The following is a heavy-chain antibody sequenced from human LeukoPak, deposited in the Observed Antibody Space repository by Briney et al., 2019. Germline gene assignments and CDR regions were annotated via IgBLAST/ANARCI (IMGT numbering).Heavy chain of an antibody. J-gene: IGHJ5*02. CDR2: INHSGST. CDR1: GGSFSGYY. Sequence: SETLSLTCAVYGGSFSGYYWSWIRQPPGKGLEWIGEINHSGSTNYNPSLKSRVTISVDTSKNQFSLKLSSVTAADTAVYYCARGQYNWFDPWGQGTLVTVSS. CDR3: ARGQYNWFDP. V-gene: IGHV4-34*01.